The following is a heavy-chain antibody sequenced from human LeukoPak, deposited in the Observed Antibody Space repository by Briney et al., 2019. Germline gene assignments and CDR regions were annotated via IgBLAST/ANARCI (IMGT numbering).Heavy chain of an antibody. Sequence: GGSLTLSYAASGFTFSVYYMSWIRHAPGKGLEWVSYISSSGSTIYYADSVKGRFTISRDNAKNSLYLQMNSLRAEDTAVYYCARDQYYYDSSGYPLSYWGQGTLVTVSS. J-gene: IGHJ4*02. CDR1: GFTFSVYY. CDR2: ISSSGSTI. V-gene: IGHV3-11*01. CDR3: ARDQYYYDSSGYPLSY. D-gene: IGHD3-22*01.